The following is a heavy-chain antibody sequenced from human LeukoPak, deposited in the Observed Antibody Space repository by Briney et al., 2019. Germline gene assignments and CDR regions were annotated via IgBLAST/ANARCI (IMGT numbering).Heavy chain of an antibody. CDR2: IDDSGRT. D-gene: IGHD3-3*01. Sequence: SETLSLTCAVYSGSFSGYYWTWFRQPPGKEPEWIGYIDDSGRTNYNPSLKSRVTISKDTSRNQFSLKLNSVTAADTAVYYCARGYSDDFWSGYPTATWWFDPWGLGTLVIVSS. J-gene: IGHJ5*02. V-gene: IGHV4-59*01. CDR3: ARGYSDDFWSGYPTATWWFDP. CDR1: SGSFSGYY.